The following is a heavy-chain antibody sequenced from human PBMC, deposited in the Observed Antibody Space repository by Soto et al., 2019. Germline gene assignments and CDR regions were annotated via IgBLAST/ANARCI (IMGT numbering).Heavy chain of an antibody. CDR2: IYPGDSDT. V-gene: IGHV5-51*01. D-gene: IGHD6-13*01. CDR3: ARPRRSSSWYSPGRKHNYYYGMDV. Sequence: PGESLKISCKGSGYSFTSYWIGWVRQMPGKGLEWMGIIYPGDSDTRYSPSFRGQVTISADKSISTAYLQWSSLKASDTAMYYCARPRRSSSWYSPGRKHNYYYGMDVWGQGTTVTVSS. CDR1: GYSFTSYW. J-gene: IGHJ6*02.